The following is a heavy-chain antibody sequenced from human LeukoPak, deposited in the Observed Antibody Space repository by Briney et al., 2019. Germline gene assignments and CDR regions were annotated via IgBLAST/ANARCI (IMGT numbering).Heavy chain of an antibody. CDR2: INPNSGGT. J-gene: IGHJ5*02. V-gene: IGHV1-2*02. CDR1: GYTFTGYY. CDR3: TRDSHHNLRRYCSSTSCYGLDP. Sequence: ASVTVSCKASGYTFTGYYMHWVRQAPGQGLEWMGWINPNSGGTNYAQKFQGRVTMTRDTSISTAYMELSRLRSDDTAVYYCTRDSHHNLRRYCSSTSCYGLDPWGQGTLVTVSS. D-gene: IGHD2-2*01.